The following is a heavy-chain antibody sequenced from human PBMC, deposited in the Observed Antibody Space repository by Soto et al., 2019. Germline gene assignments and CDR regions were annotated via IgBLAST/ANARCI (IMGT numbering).Heavy chain of an antibody. Sequence: GGSLRLSCAAFGLTISGKKYVAWVRQAPGKGLEWVSALYDVDGSFYADSVKGRFTTSSDSSKTTVYLQMNDLRPDDTAVYYCATWHEREHAYDVWGQGTTVTVSS. J-gene: IGHJ3*01. D-gene: IGHD1-1*01. V-gene: IGHV3-53*01. CDR3: ATWHEREHAYDV. CDR1: GLTISGKKY. CDR2: LYDVDGS.